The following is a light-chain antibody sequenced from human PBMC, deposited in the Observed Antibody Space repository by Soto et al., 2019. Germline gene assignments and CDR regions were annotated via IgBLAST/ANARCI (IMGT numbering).Light chain of an antibody. J-gene: IGKJ1*01. Sequence: DIQMTQSPSSLSASVGDRVTITCRASQTISTYLNWYQQKPGKAPKLLMSSTSSLQSGVSSRFSGSGSGTDFTLTISSLQPEDFATYFCQQTYSIPTSGQGTKVEIK. CDR2: STS. V-gene: IGKV1-39*01. CDR1: QTISTY. CDR3: QQTYSIPT.